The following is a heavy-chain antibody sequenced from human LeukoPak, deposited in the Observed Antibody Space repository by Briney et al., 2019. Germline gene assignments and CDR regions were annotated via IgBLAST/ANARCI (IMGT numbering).Heavy chain of an antibody. CDR2: ISAIDGTT. CDR3: ASTPPGYYDSSGYYHFDY. V-gene: IGHV1-18*01. CDR1: RWTFNSYG. Sequence: GAAVKVSCKASRWTFNSYGISWVRQAPGQGLEGMGWISAIDGTTNYAQKLQGRVTMTKSTYTSTASMEPRSLRSDGTAVYYCASTPPGYYDSSGYYHFDYWGQGTLVTVSA. J-gene: IGHJ4*01. D-gene: IGHD3-22*01.